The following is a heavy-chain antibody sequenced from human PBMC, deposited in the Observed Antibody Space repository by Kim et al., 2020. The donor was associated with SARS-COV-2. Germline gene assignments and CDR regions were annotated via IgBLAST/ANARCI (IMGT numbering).Heavy chain of an antibody. CDR3: ARGRAGVVPGAILGIGPHYDSYVMDF. CDR1: GGSFSGYH. D-gene: IGHD2-2*01. Sequence: SETLSLTCAVYGGSFSGYHWSWIRQPPGKGLEWIGEIHHSGSTNYSPSLKSRVTISIDTSRNQFTLKLTSVTAADTAPYYCARGRAGVVPGAILGIGPHYDSYVMDFWGQGTTVTVSS. CDR2: IHHSGST. V-gene: IGHV4-34*01. J-gene: IGHJ6*02.